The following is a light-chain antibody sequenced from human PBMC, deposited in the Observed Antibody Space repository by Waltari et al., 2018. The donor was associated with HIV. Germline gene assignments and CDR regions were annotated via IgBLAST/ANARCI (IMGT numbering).Light chain of an antibody. CDR1: TSDVVSYNL. Sequence: QSALSLPASVSGSPGQSITISCTGTTSDVVSYNLVSWYQQHPGKAPKVMIYEGSKRPSGVSNRFSGSKSGNTASLTISGLQAEDEADYYCCSYTGSSTRRPYVFGTGTKVTVL. CDR2: EGS. V-gene: IGLV2-23*01. CDR3: CSYTGSSTRRPYV. J-gene: IGLJ1*01.